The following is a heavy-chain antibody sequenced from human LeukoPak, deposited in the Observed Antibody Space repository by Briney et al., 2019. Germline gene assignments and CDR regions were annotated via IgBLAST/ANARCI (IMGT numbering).Heavy chain of an antibody. Sequence: GGSLRLSCAASGFTFSSYAMSWVRQAPGKGPEWVSTISDSRGDTNYAASVKGRFTISRDNYKNTLYLQMSSLRVDDTAVYYCAKDRNSFGSGGSDYWGQGTLVTVSS. CDR2: ISDSRGDT. V-gene: IGHV3-23*01. CDR3: AKDRNSFGSGGSDY. CDR1: GFTFSSYA. D-gene: IGHD3-10*01. J-gene: IGHJ4*02.